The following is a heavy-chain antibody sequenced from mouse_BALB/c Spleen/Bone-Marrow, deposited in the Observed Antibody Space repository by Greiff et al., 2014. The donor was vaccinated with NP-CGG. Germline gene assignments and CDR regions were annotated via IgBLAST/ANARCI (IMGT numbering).Heavy chain of an antibody. CDR2: IYPSDSYT. CDR3: TRSGYGSSSLDY. D-gene: IGHD1-1*01. Sequence: QVQLKHSGAELVRPGASVKLSCKASGYTFTSYWINWVKQRPGQGLEWIGNIYPSDSYTNYNQKFKDKATLTVDKSSSTAYMQLSSPTSEDSAVYYCTRSGYGSSSLDYWGQGTTLTVSS. J-gene: IGHJ2*01. CDR1: GYTFTSYW. V-gene: IGHV1-69*02.